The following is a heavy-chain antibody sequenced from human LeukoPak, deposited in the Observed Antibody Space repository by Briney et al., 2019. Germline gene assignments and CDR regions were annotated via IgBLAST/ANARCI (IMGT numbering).Heavy chain of an antibody. CDR1: GGSISSSSYY. D-gene: IGHD3-10*01. J-gene: IGHJ6*03. V-gene: IGHV4-39*01. CDR3: ARQRESYYYYYMDV. CDR2: IYYSGST. Sequence: SETLSLTCTVSGGSISSSSYYWGWIRQPPGKGLEWIGSIYYSGSTCYNPSLKSRVTISVDTSKNQFSLKLSSVTAADTAVYYCARQRESYYYYYMDVWGKGTTVTVSS.